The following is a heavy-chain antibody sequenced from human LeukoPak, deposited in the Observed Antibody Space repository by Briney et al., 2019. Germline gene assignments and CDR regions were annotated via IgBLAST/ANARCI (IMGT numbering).Heavy chain of an antibody. D-gene: IGHD3-3*01. CDR3: AKGLSYSKYYDFWSGSGTFDY. J-gene: IGHJ4*02. V-gene: IGHV3-23*01. CDR2: ISGSGGST. CDR1: GFTFSSYA. Sequence: GGSLRLSCAASGFTFSSYAMSWVRQAPGKGLEWVSAISGSGGSTYYADSVKGRFTIPRDNSKNTLYLQMNSLRAEDTAVYYCAKGLSYSKYYDFWSGSGTFDYWGQGTLVTVPS.